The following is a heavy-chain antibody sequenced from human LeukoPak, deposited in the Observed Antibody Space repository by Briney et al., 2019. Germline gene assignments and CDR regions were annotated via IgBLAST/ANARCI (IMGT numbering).Heavy chain of an antibody. CDR3: AGDAELLAAFDL. D-gene: IGHD3-10*01. CDR1: GGSISSYY. CDR2: LYYSGST. J-gene: IGHJ3*01. Sequence: SETLSLTCTASGGSISSYYWSWIRQPPGEKLEWIGYLYYSGSTNSTPSLGSRVPIPSDSSKTQFSLKLTSVPAADTAVYYCAGDAELLAAFDLWGPGTMVSVS. V-gene: IGHV4-59*01.